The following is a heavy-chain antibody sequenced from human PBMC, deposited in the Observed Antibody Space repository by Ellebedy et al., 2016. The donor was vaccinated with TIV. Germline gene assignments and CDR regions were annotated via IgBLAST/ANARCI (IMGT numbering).Heavy chain of an antibody. CDR1: GYSFSTYC. CDR2: IDPTDSYT. J-gene: IGHJ6*02. CDR3: SRHRGYGIDV. Sequence: PGGSLRLSCKASGYSFSTYCITWVRQLPGKGLEWMGKIDPTDSYTNYSPSFQGLVTMSADESASTAYLQCPSLKASDSATYYCSRHRGYGIDVWGQGTTVTVSS. V-gene: IGHV5-10-1*01. D-gene: IGHD3-10*01.